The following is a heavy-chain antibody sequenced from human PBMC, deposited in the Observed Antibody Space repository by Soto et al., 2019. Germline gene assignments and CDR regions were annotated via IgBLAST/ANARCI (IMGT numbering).Heavy chain of an antibody. J-gene: IGHJ6*02. CDR2: ISSSGSTI. CDR3: ARADFWSGYEYYYGMDV. Sequence: GGSLRLSCAASGFTYSDYYMSWIRQATGKGLEWVSYISSSGSTIYYADSVKCRLTISRDNAKNSRYLQMNSLRAEDTAVYYCARADFWSGYEYYYGMDVWGQGTTVTVSS. V-gene: IGHV3-11*01. CDR1: GFTYSDYY. D-gene: IGHD3-3*01.